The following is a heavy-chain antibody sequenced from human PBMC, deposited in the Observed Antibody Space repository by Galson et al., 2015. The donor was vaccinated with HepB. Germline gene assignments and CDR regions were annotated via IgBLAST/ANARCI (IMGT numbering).Heavy chain of an antibody. V-gene: IGHV3-48*02. CDR3: ARDFLVTIFGGPY. D-gene: IGHD3-9*01. J-gene: IGHJ4*02. CDR2: ISSSSSTI. CDR1: GFTFSSYS. Sequence: SLRLSCATSGFTFSSYSMNWVRQAPGKGLEWVSYISSSSSTIYYADSVKGRFTISRDNAKNSLYLQMNSLRDEDTAVYYCARDFLVTIFGGPYWGQGTLVTVSS.